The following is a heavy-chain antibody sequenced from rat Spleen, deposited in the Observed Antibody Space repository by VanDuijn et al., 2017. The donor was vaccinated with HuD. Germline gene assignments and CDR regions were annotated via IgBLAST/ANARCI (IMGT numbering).Heavy chain of an antibody. J-gene: IGHJ1*01. CDR2: IKSDGGST. Sequence: EVQLVETGGGLVRPGRSLKLSCVGSGFTFSSYWIYWIRQAPGKGLEWVSSIKSDGGSTFYLDSVKGRFIISRFNAENAVYLQMNSLRSEDSATYYCAKGSGLYWYFDFWGPGTMVTVSS. V-gene: IGHV5-58*01. D-gene: IGHD4-3*01. CDR3: AKGSGLYWYFDF. CDR1: GFTFSSYW.